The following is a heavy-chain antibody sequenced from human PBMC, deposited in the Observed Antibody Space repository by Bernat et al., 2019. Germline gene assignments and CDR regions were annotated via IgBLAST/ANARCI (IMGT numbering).Heavy chain of an antibody. CDR3: TVATAMVVKYYYYYMDV. CDR1: GCSFSSYW. Sequence: EVQLVESGGGLVQPGGSLRLSCAASGCSFSSYWMHGVRQAPGKGLVWVSRINSDGSSTSYADSVKGRFTISSDNAKNTLYLQLNSLSAADTAVYYCTVATAMVVKYYYYYMDVWGKGTTVTVSS. D-gene: IGHD5-18*01. CDR2: INSDGSST. J-gene: IGHJ6*03. V-gene: IGHV3-74*01.